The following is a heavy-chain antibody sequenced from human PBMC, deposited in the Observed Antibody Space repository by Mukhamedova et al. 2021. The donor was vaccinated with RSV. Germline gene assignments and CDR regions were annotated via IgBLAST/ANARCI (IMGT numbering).Heavy chain of an antibody. J-gene: IGHJ6*03. CDR3: GRGPYGHTREYYYYYMDV. CDR2: IHGGNGNT. V-gene: IGHV1-3*01. Sequence: AMHWVRQAPGQRLEWMGWIHGGNGNTKYSQNFQGRVTITRDTSARTAYMELRSLRSEDTAVHYCGRGPYGHTREYYYYYMDVWG. D-gene: IGHD5-24*01. CDR1: A.